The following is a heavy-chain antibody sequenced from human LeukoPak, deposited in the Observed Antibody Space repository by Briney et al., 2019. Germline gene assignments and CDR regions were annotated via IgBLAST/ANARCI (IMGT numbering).Heavy chain of an antibody. V-gene: IGHV1-69*13. J-gene: IGHJ4*02. CDR3: ASPVKYYDTWSGYPPFDY. CDR1: GGTFSSYA. CDR2: IIPIFGTA. Sequence: SVKVSCKASGGTFSSYAISWVRQAPGQGLEWMGGIIPIFGTANYAQKFQGRVTITADESTSTAYMELSSLRSEDTAIYYCASPVKYYDTWSGYPPFDYWGQGTLVTVSS. D-gene: IGHD3-3*01.